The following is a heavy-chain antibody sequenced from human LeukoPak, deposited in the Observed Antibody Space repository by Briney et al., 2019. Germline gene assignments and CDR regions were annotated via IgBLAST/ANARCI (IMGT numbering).Heavy chain of an antibody. V-gene: IGHV1-69*13. J-gene: IGHJ4*02. CDR3: ASPVKYYDTWSGYPPFDY. CDR1: GGTFSSYA. CDR2: IIPIFGTA. Sequence: SVKVSCKASGGTFSSYAISWVRQAPGQGLEWMGGIIPIFGTANYAQKFQGRVTITADESTSTAYMELSSLRSEDTAIYYCASPVKYYDTWSGYPPFDYWGQGTLVTVSS. D-gene: IGHD3-3*01.